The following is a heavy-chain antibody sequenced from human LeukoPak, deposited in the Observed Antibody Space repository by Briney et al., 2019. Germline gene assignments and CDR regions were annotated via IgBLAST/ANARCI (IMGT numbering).Heavy chain of an antibody. CDR3: ARVLNRITIFGVVIPKGFDP. J-gene: IGHJ5*02. CDR1: GYTFTSYD. D-gene: IGHD3-3*01. V-gene: IGHV1-8*01. Sequence: ASVKVSCKASGYTFTSYDINWVRQATGQGLEWMGRMNPNSGNTGYAQKFQGRVTMTRNTSISTAYMELSSLRSEDTAVYYCARVLNRITIFGVVIPKGFDPWGQGTLVTVSS. CDR2: MNPNSGNT.